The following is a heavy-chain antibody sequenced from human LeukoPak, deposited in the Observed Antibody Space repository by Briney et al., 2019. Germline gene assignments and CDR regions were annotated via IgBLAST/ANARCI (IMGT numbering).Heavy chain of an antibody. CDR3: ARAKFDSSGFYYRGSDI. CDR2: ITDSGSKI. V-gene: IGHV3-11*04. Sequence: GSLRLSCAASGFIFSDYYMGWIRQAPGRGLEWVSYITDSGSKIYYTDSVKGRLTMSRDNAKKSLYLQMNSLRAEDTAVYYCARAKFDSSGFYYRGSDIWGQGTMVTVSS. J-gene: IGHJ3*02. D-gene: IGHD3-22*01. CDR1: GFIFSDYY.